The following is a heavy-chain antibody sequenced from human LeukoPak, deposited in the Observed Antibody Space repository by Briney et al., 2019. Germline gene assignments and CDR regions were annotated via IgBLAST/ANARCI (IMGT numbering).Heavy chain of an antibody. J-gene: IGHJ4*02. CDR2: IIPILGIA. CDR3: ARDEVPRVVSHEDY. V-gene: IGHV1-69*04. CDR1: GGTFSSYA. D-gene: IGHD3-3*01. Sequence: SVKVSCKASGGTFSSYAIRWVRQAPGQGLEWMGRIIPILGIANYAQKFQGRVTITADKSTSTAYMELSSLRSEDTAVYYCARDEVPRVVSHEDYWGQGTLVTVSS.